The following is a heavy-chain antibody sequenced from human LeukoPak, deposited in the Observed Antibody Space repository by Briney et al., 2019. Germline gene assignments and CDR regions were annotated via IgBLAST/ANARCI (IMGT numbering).Heavy chain of an antibody. D-gene: IGHD5-24*01. CDR1: GFTFSSYA. CDR2: ISASGGSI. CDR3: ANLVEMPTVGCDY. Sequence: QPGGSLRLSCAASGFTFSSYAMSWVRQAPGKGLEWVSAISASGGSIYYADSVKGRFIISRDNSKSTLYLQMSSLRAEDTAVYYCANLVEMPTVGCDYWGQGTLVTVSS. J-gene: IGHJ4*02. V-gene: IGHV3-23*01.